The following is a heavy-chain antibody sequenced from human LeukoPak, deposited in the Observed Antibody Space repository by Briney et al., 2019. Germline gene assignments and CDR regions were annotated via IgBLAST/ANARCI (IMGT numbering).Heavy chain of an antibody. Sequence: PGGSLRLSCAASGYIVTTNYMTWVRQAPGKGLEWVSLLYASGFTQYADSVKGRFTISRDSSKKTLYLQMDNLRMEDTAVYYCARFASSVSSHPVDYWGQGTLVTVSS. CDR3: ARFASSVSSHPVDY. V-gene: IGHV3-66*01. CDR2: LYASGFT. D-gene: IGHD3-22*01. CDR1: GYIVTTNY. J-gene: IGHJ4*02.